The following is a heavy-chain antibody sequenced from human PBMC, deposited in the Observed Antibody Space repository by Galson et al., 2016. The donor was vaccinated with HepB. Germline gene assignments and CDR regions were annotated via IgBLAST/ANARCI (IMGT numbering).Heavy chain of an antibody. J-gene: IGHJ4*02. CDR1: GFSLSTRAVG. Sequence: PALVKPTQTLTLTCTFSGFSLSTRAVGVGWFRQPPGKALEWLALMSSDDDKRYNPSLESRLTIVQDKSKNQVVLTMTNVGPVDTRTYFGAHRRGGFTGSATFDSWGQGTLVTGSA. V-gene: IGHV2-5*02. CDR2: MSSDDDK. CDR3: AHRRGGFTGSATFDS. D-gene: IGHD1-14*01.